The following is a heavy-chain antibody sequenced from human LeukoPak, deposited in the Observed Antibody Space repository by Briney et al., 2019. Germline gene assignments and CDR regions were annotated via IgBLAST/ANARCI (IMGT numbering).Heavy chain of an antibody. V-gene: IGHV4-39*07. D-gene: IGHD3-10*01. J-gene: IGHJ6*04. CDR2: IYYSGST. CDR1: GGSISSSSYY. CDR3: ASTHYGEVDV. Sequence: SETLSLTCTVSGGSISSSSYYWGWIRQPPGKGLEWIGSIYYSGSTYYSPSLKSRVTISVDTSKNQFSLKLSSVTAADTAVYYCASTHYGEVDVWGKGTTVTVSS.